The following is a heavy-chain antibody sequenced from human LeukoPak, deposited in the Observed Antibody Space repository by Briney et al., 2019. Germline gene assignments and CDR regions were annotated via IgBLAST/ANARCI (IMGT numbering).Heavy chain of an antibody. CDR3: AKQDCYSANCYLEY. CDR2: IYPGDSDT. Sequence: GESLKISCKGSGYSFSSYWIGWVRKMPGKGLEWMGIIYPGDSDTRYSPSLQGQVSFSVDKSINTAYLQWSTLEASDTAMYYCAKQDCYSANCYLEYWGQGTLVTVSS. V-gene: IGHV5-51*01. CDR1: GYSFSSYW. D-gene: IGHD2-2*01. J-gene: IGHJ4*02.